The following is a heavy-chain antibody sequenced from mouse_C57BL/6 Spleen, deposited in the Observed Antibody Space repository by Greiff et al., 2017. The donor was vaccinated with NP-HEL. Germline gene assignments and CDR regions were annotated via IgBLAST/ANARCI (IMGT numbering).Heavy chain of an antibody. D-gene: IGHD2-4*01. Sequence: QVQLKQSGPELVKPGASVKISCKASGYAFSSSWMNWVKQRPGKGLEWIGRIYPGDGDTNYNGKFKGKATLTADKSSSTAYMQLSSLTSEDSAVYFCARGDYDDGSYAMDYWGQGTSVTVSS. CDR3: ARGDYDDGSYAMDY. J-gene: IGHJ4*01. V-gene: IGHV1-82*01. CDR1: GYAFSSSW. CDR2: IYPGDGDT.